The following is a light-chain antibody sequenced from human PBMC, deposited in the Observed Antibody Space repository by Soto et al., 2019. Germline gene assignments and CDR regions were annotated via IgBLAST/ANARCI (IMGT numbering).Light chain of an antibody. CDR3: QQYGT. V-gene: IGKV3-20*01. Sequence: EIVLTQSPGTLSLSPGERATLSCTASQSVSSSYLAWYQQKPGQAPRLLIYGASSRATGIPDRFSGSGSGKDFALTISGLEPEGYAVYYGQQYGTFGQGTKLEIK. J-gene: IGKJ1*01. CDR2: GAS. CDR1: QSVSSSY.